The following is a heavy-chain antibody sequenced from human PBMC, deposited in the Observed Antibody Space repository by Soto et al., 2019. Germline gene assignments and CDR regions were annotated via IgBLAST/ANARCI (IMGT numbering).Heavy chain of an antibody. CDR2: IIPMFRTA. Sequence: QVQLVQSGAEVKKTGSSVKLSCKASGGTFSSYAFSWVRQAPRQGLEWMGGIIPMFRTANYAQKFRDRVTICAHESTTTDYMELTCLKSDHRALYFCASMPSVILNAYGFVTPFDIWGPGTMVIVSS. CDR3: ASMPSVILNAYGFVTPFDI. CDR1: GGTFSSYA. J-gene: IGHJ3*02. D-gene: IGHD2-2*01. V-gene: IGHV1-69*12.